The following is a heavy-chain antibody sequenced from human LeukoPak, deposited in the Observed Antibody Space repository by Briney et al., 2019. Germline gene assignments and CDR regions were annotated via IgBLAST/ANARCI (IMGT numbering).Heavy chain of an antibody. Sequence: GGSLRLSCVASGFTFSSYAMSWVRQAPGKGLEWVSLIRYSGADTYYADSVKGRFTISRDNSKNTLYLQMNSLRAEDTAVYYCAKTHTSGWAFDYWGQGTLVTVSS. J-gene: IGHJ4*02. CDR3: AKTHTSGWAFDY. CDR2: IRYSGADT. V-gene: IGHV3-23*01. CDR1: GFTFSSYA. D-gene: IGHD6-19*01.